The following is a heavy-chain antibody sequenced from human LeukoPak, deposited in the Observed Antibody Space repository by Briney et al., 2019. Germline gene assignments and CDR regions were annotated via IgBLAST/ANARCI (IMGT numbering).Heavy chain of an antibody. Sequence: SETLSLTCTVSGGSISSYYWSWIRQPPGKGLEWIGEINHSGSTNYNPSLKSRVTISVDTSKNQFSLKLSSVTAADTAVYYCARIRAGYSSSWYILGYFQHWGQGTLVTVSS. J-gene: IGHJ1*01. CDR2: INHSGST. V-gene: IGHV4-34*01. D-gene: IGHD6-13*01. CDR1: GGSISSYY. CDR3: ARIRAGYSSSWYILGYFQH.